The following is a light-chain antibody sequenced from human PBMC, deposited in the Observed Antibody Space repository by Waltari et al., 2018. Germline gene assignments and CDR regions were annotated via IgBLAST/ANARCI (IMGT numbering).Light chain of an antibody. J-gene: IGKJ1*01. Sequence: DIVMTQSPDSLAVSLGERATINCKSSQSVLYRSNNKNYLAWYQQRPGQPPKLLIYWASTRESGVPDRFSGSGSGTDFTLTISSLQAEDVAVYYCQQYYSTPRTFGQGTKVEIE. CDR3: QQYYSTPRT. CDR1: QSVLYRSNNKNY. CDR2: WAS. V-gene: IGKV4-1*01.